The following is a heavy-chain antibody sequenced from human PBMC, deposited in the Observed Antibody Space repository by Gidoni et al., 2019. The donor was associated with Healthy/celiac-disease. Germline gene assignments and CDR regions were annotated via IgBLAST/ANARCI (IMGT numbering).Heavy chain of an antibody. D-gene: IGHD1-26*01. V-gene: IGHV3-33*01. CDR2: IWYDGSNK. CDR1: GFTFRSYG. Sequence: QVQLVESGGGVVQPGRSLRLSCAASGFTFRSYGMHGVRQAPGKGLEWVAVIWYDGSNKYYADSVKGRFTISRDNSKNTLYLQMNSLRAEDTAVYYCARPYDPSGSYSGFFDYWGQGTLVTVSS. CDR3: ARPYDPSGSYSGFFDY. J-gene: IGHJ4*02.